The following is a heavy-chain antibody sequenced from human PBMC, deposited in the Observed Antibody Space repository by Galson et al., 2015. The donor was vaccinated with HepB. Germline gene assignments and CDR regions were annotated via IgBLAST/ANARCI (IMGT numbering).Heavy chain of an antibody. D-gene: IGHD4-17*01. J-gene: IGHJ4*02. CDR3: ARGNWGYDGDHHYFDY. V-gene: IGHV3-30*04. CDR2: ISYDGSNK. CDR1: GFTFSSYA. Sequence: SLRLSCAASGFTFSSYAMHWVRQAPGKGLEWVAVISYDGSNKYYADSVKGRFTISRDNSKNTLYLQMNSLRAEDTAVYYCARGNWGYDGDHHYFDYWGQGTLVTVSS.